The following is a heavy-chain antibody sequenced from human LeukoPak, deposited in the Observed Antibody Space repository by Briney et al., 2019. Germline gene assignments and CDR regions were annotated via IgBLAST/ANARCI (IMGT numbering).Heavy chain of an antibody. V-gene: IGHV3-23*01. D-gene: IGHD6-13*01. CDR3: ERAYSSSWYDF. J-gene: IGHJ5*01. Sequence: GGSLTLSCAASGFTFSSYAMSWVRQAPGKGLEWVSGISSSGSGGSTYYADSVKGRFTISRDNSKNTLYLQINSVRAEDTAVYYCERAYSSSWYDFWGQGTLVTVSS. CDR1: GFTFSSYA. CDR2: ISSSGSGGST.